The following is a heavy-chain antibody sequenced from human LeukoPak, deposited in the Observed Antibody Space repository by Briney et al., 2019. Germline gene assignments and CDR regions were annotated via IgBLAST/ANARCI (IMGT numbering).Heavy chain of an antibody. Sequence: GGSLRLSCAASGFTFSSYGMHWVRQAPGKGLEWVAFIRYDGSNKYYADSVKGRFTISRDNSKNTLYLQMNSLGAEDTAVYYCAKGGIVVVPAAIHYFDYWGQGTLVTVSS. CDR1: GFTFSSYG. V-gene: IGHV3-30*02. CDR3: AKGGIVVVPAAIHYFDY. J-gene: IGHJ4*02. D-gene: IGHD2-2*01. CDR2: IRYDGSNK.